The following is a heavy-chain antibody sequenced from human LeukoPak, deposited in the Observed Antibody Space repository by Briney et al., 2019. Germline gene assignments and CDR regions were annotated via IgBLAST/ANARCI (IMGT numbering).Heavy chain of an antibody. V-gene: IGHV1-69*05. CDR3: ARGNWNDCMDV. CDR1: GGTFSSYA. J-gene: IGHJ6*04. CDR2: IIPIFGTA. D-gene: IGHD1-20*01. Sequence: ASVKVTCNASGGTFSSYAISWVRQAPGQGLEWMGGIIPIFGTANYAQKFQGRVTITTDESTSTAYMELSSLRSEDTAVYYCARGNWNDCMDVWGKGTTVTVSS.